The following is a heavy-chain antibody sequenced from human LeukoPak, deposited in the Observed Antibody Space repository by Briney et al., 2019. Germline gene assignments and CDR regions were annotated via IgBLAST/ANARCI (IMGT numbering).Heavy chain of an antibody. V-gene: IGHV3-23*01. CDR2: IPASGGNT. D-gene: IGHD1-26*01. CDR1: GFTFSTFG. Sequence: PGGSLRLSCAASGFTFSTFGMRWVRQAPGKGLEWVSTIPASGGNTYYADSVKGRFTISRDNSKNTLYLQMNSLRAEDTAVYYCAKDGLVGATTPWGQGTLVTVSS. CDR3: AKDGLVGATTP. J-gene: IGHJ4*02.